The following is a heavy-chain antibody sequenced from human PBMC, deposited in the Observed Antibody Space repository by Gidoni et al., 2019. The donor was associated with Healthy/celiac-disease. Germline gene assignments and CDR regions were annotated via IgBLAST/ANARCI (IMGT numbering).Heavy chain of an antibody. CDR2: ISADNGNT. V-gene: IGHV1-18*01. Sequence: HVQLVPSGAEVKQPGASVKVSCHASGYTFTSYGISWVRQAPGQGLEWMGWISADNGNTNYAQKLQGRVTMTTDTSTSTAYMELRSLRSDDTAVYYCASMAVADFYYGMDVWGQGTTVTVSS. D-gene: IGHD6-19*01. CDR1: GYTFTSYG. J-gene: IGHJ6*02. CDR3: ASMAVADFYYGMDV.